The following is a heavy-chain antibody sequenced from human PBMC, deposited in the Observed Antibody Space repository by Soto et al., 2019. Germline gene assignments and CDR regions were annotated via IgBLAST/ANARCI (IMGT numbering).Heavy chain of an antibody. Sequence: GGSLRLSCSASGFTFSSYAMHWVRQAPGKGLEYVSGIRGNGDPPFYADSVRGRFTISRDNSKNTLYLQMSSLSADDTAVYYCVKSRGGNNFDFFDWGQGALVTVSS. CDR1: GFTFSSYA. CDR3: VKSRGGNNFDFFD. D-gene: IGHD5-12*01. V-gene: IGHV3-64D*06. CDR2: IRGNGDPP. J-gene: IGHJ4*02.